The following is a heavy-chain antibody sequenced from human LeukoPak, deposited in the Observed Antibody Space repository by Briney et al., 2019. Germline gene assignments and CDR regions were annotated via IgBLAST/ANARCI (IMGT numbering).Heavy chain of an antibody. D-gene: IGHD6-13*01. CDR3: ARETRAAAGNFDY. CDR2: IYHSGST. J-gene: IGHJ4*02. CDR1: GYSISSGYY. V-gene: IGHV4-38-2*02. Sequence: SETLSLTCTVSGYSISSGYYWGWIRQPPGKGLEWIGSIYHSGSTYYNPSLKSRVTISVDASKNQFSLKLSSVTAADTAVYYCARETRAAAGNFDYWGQGTLVTVSS.